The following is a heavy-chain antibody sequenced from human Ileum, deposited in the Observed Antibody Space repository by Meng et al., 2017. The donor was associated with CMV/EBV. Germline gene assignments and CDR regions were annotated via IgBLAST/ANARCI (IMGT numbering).Heavy chain of an antibody. D-gene: IGHD3-22*01. J-gene: IGHJ4*02. Sequence: SVKVSCKASGYTFSSYDINWVRQATGQGLEWMGWMNPNSGNTDYAQKFQDRVTITSNTTISTAYMELSSLGFENTAEYYCAKRTDSGGYQWVYWGQGTLVTVSS. CDR2: MNPNSGNT. V-gene: IGHV1-8*03. CDR3: AKRTDSGGYQWVY. CDR1: GYTFSSYD.